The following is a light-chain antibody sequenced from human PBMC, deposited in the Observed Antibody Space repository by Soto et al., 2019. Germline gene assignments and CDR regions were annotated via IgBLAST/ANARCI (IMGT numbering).Light chain of an antibody. V-gene: IGKV3-20*01. CDR2: DAS. J-gene: IGKJ1*01. CDR3: QQYGSSLWT. Sequence: EIVLTQSPATLSLSPGETATLSCRASQSVRNYLAWYQQKPGQAPRLLIYDASNRATGIPDRFSGSGSGTDFTLTISRLETEDFAVYYCQQYGSSLWTFGQGTKVDIK. CDR1: QSVRNY.